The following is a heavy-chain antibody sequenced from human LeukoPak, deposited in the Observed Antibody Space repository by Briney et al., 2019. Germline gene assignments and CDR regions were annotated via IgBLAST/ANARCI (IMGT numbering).Heavy chain of an antibody. CDR1: GGSFSGYY. D-gene: IGHD5-12*01. J-gene: IGHJ4*02. CDR2: INHSGST. Sequence: SETLSLXCAVYGGSFSGYYWIWIRQPPGKGPEWIGEINHSGSTNYNPSLKSRVTISVDTSKNQFSLKLSSVTAADTAVYYCARGRYAHGDYWGQGTLVTVSS. V-gene: IGHV4-34*01. CDR3: ARGRYAHGDY.